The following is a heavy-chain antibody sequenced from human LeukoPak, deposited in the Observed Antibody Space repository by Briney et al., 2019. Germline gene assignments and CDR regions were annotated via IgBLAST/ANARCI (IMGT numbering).Heavy chain of an antibody. D-gene: IGHD1-26*01. J-gene: IGHJ4*02. Sequence: SETLSFTCTVSGGSISSSSYYWGWIRQPPGKGLEWIGSIYYSGSTYYNPSLKSRVTISVDTSKNQFSLKLSSVTAADTAVYYCAGQINIVGAPRYFDYWGQGTLVTVSS. CDR2: IYYSGST. CDR1: GGSISSSSYY. CDR3: AGQINIVGAPRYFDY. V-gene: IGHV4-39*01.